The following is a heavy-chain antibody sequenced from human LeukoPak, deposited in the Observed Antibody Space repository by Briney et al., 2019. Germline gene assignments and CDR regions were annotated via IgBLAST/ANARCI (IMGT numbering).Heavy chain of an antibody. CDR1: GFTFSNSW. CDR3: AKHSTYSPVDYGDYEDFYYFDY. Sequence: GGSLRLSCAASGFTFSNSWMTWVRQAPGKGLEWVASINQDGGEIHYVDSVKGRFTISRDNAKNSLYLQMNSLRAEDTALYYCAKHSTYSPVDYGDYEDFYYFDYWGQGTLVTVSS. V-gene: IGHV3-7*03. CDR2: INQDGGEI. J-gene: IGHJ4*02. D-gene: IGHD4-17*01.